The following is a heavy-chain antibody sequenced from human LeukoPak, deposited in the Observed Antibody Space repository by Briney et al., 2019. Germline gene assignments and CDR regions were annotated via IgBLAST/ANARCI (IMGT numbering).Heavy chain of an antibody. D-gene: IGHD5-12*01. V-gene: IGHV4-30-4*08. Sequence: SETLSLTCSVSGGSISSGGYYWSWIRQPPGKGLEWIGYIYYSGSTYYNPSLKSRVTISVDTSKNQFSLKLSSVTAADTAVYYCAREAQSGYESGFDYWGQGTLVTVSS. CDR1: GGSISSGGYY. CDR2: IYYSGST. CDR3: AREAQSGYESGFDY. J-gene: IGHJ4*02.